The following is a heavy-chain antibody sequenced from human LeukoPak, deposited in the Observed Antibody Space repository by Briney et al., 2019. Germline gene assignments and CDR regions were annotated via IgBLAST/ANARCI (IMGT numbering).Heavy chain of an antibody. J-gene: IGHJ5*02. Sequence: GGSLTLTCAASGFTFSNYWMHWVRQAPGKGLVWVSGINSDGINTSYADSVKGRFTISRDNAKNTLNLQMHSLRAEDTAVYYCARDLGQYYDTSDNWFDPWGQGTLVTVSS. V-gene: IGHV3-74*01. D-gene: IGHD3-22*01. CDR1: GFTFSNYW. CDR2: INSDGINT. CDR3: ARDLGQYYDTSDNWFDP.